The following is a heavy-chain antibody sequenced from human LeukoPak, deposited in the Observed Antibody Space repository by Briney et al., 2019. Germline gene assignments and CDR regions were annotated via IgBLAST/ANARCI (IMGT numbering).Heavy chain of an antibody. Sequence: GGSLRLSCAASGFTFDDYAMHWVRHAPGKGLEWVSGISWNSGSIGYADSVKGRFTISRDNAKNSLYLQMNSLRVEDTALYYCAKSTYNWFFDYWGQGTLVTVSS. CDR2: ISWNSGSI. V-gene: IGHV3-9*01. J-gene: IGHJ4*02. CDR3: AKSTYNWFFDY. D-gene: IGHD1-1*01. CDR1: GFTFDDYA.